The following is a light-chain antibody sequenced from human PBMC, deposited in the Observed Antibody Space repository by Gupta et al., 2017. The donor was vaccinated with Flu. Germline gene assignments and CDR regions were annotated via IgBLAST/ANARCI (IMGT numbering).Light chain of an antibody. CDR2: GDT. CDR1: MSNIGGGSH. V-gene: IGLV1-40*01. Sequence: QSVLTQPPSVSGAPGQRATLSCTGRMSNIGGGSHVHWYQHVPGSAPKLLIYGDTYRPSGFPDRFSGSKSGSSASLVIAGLPAEDEADYYCQSYDSSLRGYVFGSGTKVTAL. CDR3: QSYDSSLRGYV. J-gene: IGLJ1*01.